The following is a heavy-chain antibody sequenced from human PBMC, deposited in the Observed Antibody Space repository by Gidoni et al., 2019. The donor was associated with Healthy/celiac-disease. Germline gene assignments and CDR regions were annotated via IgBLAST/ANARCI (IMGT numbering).Heavy chain of an antibody. J-gene: IGHJ6*02. CDR1: GFTFSSYA. CDR3: ARWGGYYDYYYYGMDV. CDR2: ISYDGSNK. Sequence: QVQLVESGGGVVQPGRSLRPSCAASGFTFSSYAMHWVRQAPGKGLEWVAVISYDGSNKYYADSVKGRFTISRDNSKNTLYLQMNSLRAEDTAVYYCARWGGYYDYYYYGMDVWGQETTVTVSS. V-gene: IGHV3-30-3*01. D-gene: IGHD3-3*01.